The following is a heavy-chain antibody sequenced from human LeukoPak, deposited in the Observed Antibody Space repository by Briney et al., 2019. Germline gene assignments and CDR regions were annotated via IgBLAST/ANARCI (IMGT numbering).Heavy chain of an antibody. V-gene: IGHV3-7*04. CDR1: GFTFSSYW. Sequence: PGGSLRLSCAASGFTFSSYWVAWVRQAPGKGLEWVASIKQDGSEKYYVDSVKGRFTISRDNAKNSLYLQMNSLRAEDTAVFYCARGYYQFDFWGQGTLVTVSS. J-gene: IGHJ4*02. CDR3: ARGYYQFDF. CDR2: IKQDGSEK. D-gene: IGHD2-21*01.